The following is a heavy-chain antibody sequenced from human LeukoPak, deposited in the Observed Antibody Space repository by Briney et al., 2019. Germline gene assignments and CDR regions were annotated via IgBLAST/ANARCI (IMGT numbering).Heavy chain of an antibody. V-gene: IGHV4-38-2*02. J-gene: IGHJ6*03. D-gene: IGHD2-2*01. Sequence: SETLSLTCTVSGYSISSGYYWVWIRQPPGKGLEWIGSIYRSGSTNYNPSLESRVTISVDTSKNQFSLKVSSVTAADTAVYYCARGDCSSSICYSPMDVWGKGTTVTVSS. CDR3: ARGDCSSSICYSPMDV. CDR2: IYRSGST. CDR1: GYSISSGYY.